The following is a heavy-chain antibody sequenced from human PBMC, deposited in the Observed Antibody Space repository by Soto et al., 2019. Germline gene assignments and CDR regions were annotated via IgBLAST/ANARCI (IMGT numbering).Heavy chain of an antibody. D-gene: IGHD2-8*01. V-gene: IGHV5-10-1*01. CDR3: ERHGSNGDFDF. CDR2: IDPTDSRT. J-gene: IGHJ4*02. Sequence: GESLKISCEASGYMFPIYHISWVRQMPGKGLEWVGKIDPTDSRTMYRPSSRARITISVDKSINTAYLEWGRLKASDTAMYYCERHGSNGDFDFWGQGTQLTVST. CDR1: GYMFPIYH.